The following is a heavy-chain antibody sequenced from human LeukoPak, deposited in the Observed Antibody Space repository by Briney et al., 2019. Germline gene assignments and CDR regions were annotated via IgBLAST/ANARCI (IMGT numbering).Heavy chain of an antibody. CDR1: GFTVSSNY. CDR3: ARDLREHGVFDI. Sequence: GGSLRLSCAASGFTVSSNYMSWVRQAPGKGLEWVSEIYSDGSTYYAASVKGRFSISGDNSKNTLYLQMNSLRAEDTAVYYCARDLREHGVFDIWGQGTMVTVSS. D-gene: IGHD1-26*01. CDR2: IYSDGST. J-gene: IGHJ3*02. V-gene: IGHV3-53*01.